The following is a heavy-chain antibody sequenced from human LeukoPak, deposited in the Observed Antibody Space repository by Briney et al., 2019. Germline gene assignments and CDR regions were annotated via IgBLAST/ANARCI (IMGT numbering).Heavy chain of an antibody. CDR2: INSDGSST. CDR1: GSTFDDYG. V-gene: IGHV3-74*01. D-gene: IGHD3-16*02. Sequence: GGSLRLSCAASGSTFDDYGMSWVRQAPGKGLEWVSRINSDGSSTSYADSVKGRFTISRDNAKNTLYLQMNSLRAEDTAVYYCARDRSGSYLKLPPMDVWGKGTTVTISS. CDR3: ARDRSGSYLKLPPMDV. J-gene: IGHJ6*03.